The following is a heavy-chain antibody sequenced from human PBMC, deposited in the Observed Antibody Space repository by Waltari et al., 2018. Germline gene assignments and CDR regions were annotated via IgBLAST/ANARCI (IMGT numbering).Heavy chain of an antibody. CDR3: TTVQERTSAFMDV. D-gene: IGHD6-6*01. V-gene: IGHV3-15*01. Sequence: EVQLVESGGGLVKPGGSLRLSCAASGFTFINAWMSWVRQAPGKGLEWVGRIKSNTDGGKIDYAAPVKGRFTISRDDSKNTLYLEMNSLKTDDTAVYYCTTVQERTSAFMDVWGKGTTVTVSS. J-gene: IGHJ6*03. CDR1: GFTFINAW. CDR2: IKSNTDGGKI.